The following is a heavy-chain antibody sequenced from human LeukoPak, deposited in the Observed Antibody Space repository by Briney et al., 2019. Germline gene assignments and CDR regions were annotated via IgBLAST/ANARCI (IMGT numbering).Heavy chain of an antibody. Sequence: GGSLRLSCAASGFTFSSYSMNWVRQAPGKGLEWVSYINSNNSTIYYADSVKGRFTISSDNAKNSLYLQINSMRAEDTAVYYCARADRLLWCGKLLHPHMDVWGQGTTVTVSS. V-gene: IGHV3-48*01. CDR1: GFTFSSYS. D-gene: IGHD3-10*01. J-gene: IGHJ6*02. CDR3: ARADRLLWCGKLLHPHMDV. CDR2: INSNNSTI.